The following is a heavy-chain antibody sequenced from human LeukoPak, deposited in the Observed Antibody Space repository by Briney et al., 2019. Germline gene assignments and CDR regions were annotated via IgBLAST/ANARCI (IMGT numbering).Heavy chain of an antibody. CDR3: AKDKSGRGGYYMDV. V-gene: IGHV3-7*01. J-gene: IGHJ6*03. D-gene: IGHD1-26*01. Sequence: GGSLRLSCAASGFTFSSYWMSWVRQAPGKGLEWVANIKQDGSEKYYADSVKGRFTISRDNSKNTLYLQMNSLRAEDTAVYYCAKDKSGRGGYYMDVWGKGTTVTVSS. CDR2: IKQDGSEK. CDR1: GFTFSSYW.